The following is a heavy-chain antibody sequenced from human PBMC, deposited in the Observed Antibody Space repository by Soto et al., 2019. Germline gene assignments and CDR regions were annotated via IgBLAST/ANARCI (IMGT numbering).Heavy chain of an antibody. CDR3: ASRDPGTSVDY. D-gene: IGHD1-7*01. V-gene: IGHV4-4*02. Sequence: QVQLQESGPGLVKPSGTLSLTCAVSGGSFTSNNWWTWVRQPPGQGLEWIGEIYRTGSTNYNPSLKSRVAISLDKSENQFSLTVTSLTAADTAVYYCASRDPGTSVDYWGHGTLVTVSS. CDR2: IYRTGST. J-gene: IGHJ4*01. CDR1: GGSFTSNNW.